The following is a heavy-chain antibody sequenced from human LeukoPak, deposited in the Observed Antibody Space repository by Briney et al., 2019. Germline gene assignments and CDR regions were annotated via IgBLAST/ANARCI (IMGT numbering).Heavy chain of an antibody. D-gene: IGHD3-22*01. Sequence: PGGSLRLSCVASGFTFSRYWMSWVRQVPRKGLEWVANIKQGGGEIYYVDSVKGRFTISRDNAKNSLYLQMNSLRAEDTAVYYCARDKGDYDTSGSLFVFGGQGTLVTVSS. CDR3: ARDKGDYDTSGSLFVF. V-gene: IGHV3-7*03. J-gene: IGHJ4*02. CDR2: IKQGGGEI. CDR1: GFTFSRYW.